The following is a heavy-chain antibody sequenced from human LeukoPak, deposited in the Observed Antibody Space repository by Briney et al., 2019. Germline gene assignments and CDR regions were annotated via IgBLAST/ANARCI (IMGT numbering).Heavy chain of an antibody. J-gene: IGHJ4*02. D-gene: IGHD6-6*01. CDR2: ISYDGSNK. V-gene: IGHV3-30*04. Sequence: GGSLRLSCAASGFTFSSYAMHWVRQAPGKGLEWVAVISYDGSNKYYADSVKGRFTISRDNSKNTLYLQMNSLRAEDTAVYYCASNGGSSSIFDYWGQGTLVTVSS. CDR1: GFTFSSYA. CDR3: ASNGGSSSIFDY.